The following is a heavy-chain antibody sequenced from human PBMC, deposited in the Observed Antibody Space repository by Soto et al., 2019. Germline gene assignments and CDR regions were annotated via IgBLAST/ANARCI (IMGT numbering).Heavy chain of an antibody. V-gene: IGHV3-23*01. CDR1: GFTFSSCA. J-gene: IGHJ4*02. CDR2: ISVSGSST. D-gene: IGHD1-26*01. CDR3: AKGLKWELPFDH. Sequence: EVQLLESGGGLVQPGGSLRLSCAASGFTFSSCAMSWVRQAPGKGLEWVSAISVSGSSTYYADSVKGRFTISRDNSKNTLYMHMNSLRAEDTAVYYCAKGLKWELPFDHWGKGTLVTVSS.